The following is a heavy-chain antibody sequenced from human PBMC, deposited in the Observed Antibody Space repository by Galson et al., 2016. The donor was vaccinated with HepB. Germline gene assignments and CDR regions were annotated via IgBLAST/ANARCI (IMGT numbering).Heavy chain of an antibody. CDR3: STGGGYNWCDP. V-gene: IGHV1-46*01. Sequence: SVKVSCKASGYTFTTYHMHWVRQAPGQGLEWMGIINPNGGSASYSPKFQGRVTLTRDTSTNTVYMELSSLKSDDTALYYCSTGGGYNWCDPWGQGTLVTVSS. CDR1: GYTFTTYH. J-gene: IGHJ5*02. CDR2: INPNGGSA. D-gene: IGHD6-25*01.